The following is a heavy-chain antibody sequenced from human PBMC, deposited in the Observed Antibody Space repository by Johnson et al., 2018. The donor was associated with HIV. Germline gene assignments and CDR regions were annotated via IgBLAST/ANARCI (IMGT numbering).Heavy chain of an antibody. CDR3: ARDVASVYGSGDHAFDI. Sequence: VQLVESGGGLVQPGRSLRLSCAASGFIFSSYAMHWVRQAPGKGLQYVSAISSNGGSTYYANSVKGRFTISRDNSRNTLYLQMGRLRVEDMAVYYCARDVASVYGSGDHAFDIWGPGTMVTVSS. CDR1: GFIFSSYA. CDR2: ISSNGGST. V-gene: IGHV3-64*01. D-gene: IGHD3-10*01. J-gene: IGHJ3*02.